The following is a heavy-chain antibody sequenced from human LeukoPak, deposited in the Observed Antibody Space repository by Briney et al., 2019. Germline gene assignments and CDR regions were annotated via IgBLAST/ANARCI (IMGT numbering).Heavy chain of an antibody. V-gene: IGHV4-30-2*01. CDR1: GGSINSGGYS. D-gene: IGHD2-21*02. CDR2: IYHSGST. J-gene: IGHJ4*02. Sequence: SETLSLTCAVSGGSINSGGYSWTWIRQPPGKGLEWIGYIYHSGSTYYNPSLQSRVTISMDRSKNQFSLKLSSVTAADTAVYYCARALVTAILYEDWGQGTLVTVSS. CDR3: ARALVTAILYED.